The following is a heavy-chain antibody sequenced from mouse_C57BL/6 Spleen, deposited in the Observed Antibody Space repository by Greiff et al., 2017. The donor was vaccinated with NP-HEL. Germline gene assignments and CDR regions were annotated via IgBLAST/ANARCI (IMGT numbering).Heavy chain of an antibody. CDR3: ARGNSNYGTYYFDY. CDR1: GYTFTSYW. D-gene: IGHD2-5*01. V-gene: IGHV1-64*01. CDR2: IHPNSGST. J-gene: IGHJ2*01. Sequence: VKLQQPGAELVKPGASVKLSCKASGYTFTSYWMHWVKQRPGQGLEWIGMIHPNSGSTNYNEKFKSKATLTVDKSSSTAYMQLSSLTSEDSAVYYCARGNSNYGTYYFDYWGQGTTLTVSS.